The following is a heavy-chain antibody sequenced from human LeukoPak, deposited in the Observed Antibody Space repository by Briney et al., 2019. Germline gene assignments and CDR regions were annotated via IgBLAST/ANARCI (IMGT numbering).Heavy chain of an antibody. CDR2: ISGSGGST. CDR3: AKPPTALEWFRPTYYFDY. D-gene: IGHD3-3*01. CDR1: GFTFSSYA. Sequence: SGGSLRLSCAASGFTFSSYAMSWVRQTPGKGLEWVSTISGSGGSTYYADSVKGRFTISRDNSKKTLYLQMNSLRAEDTAVYYCAKPPTALEWFRPTYYFDYWGQGTLVTVSS. J-gene: IGHJ4*02. V-gene: IGHV3-23*01.